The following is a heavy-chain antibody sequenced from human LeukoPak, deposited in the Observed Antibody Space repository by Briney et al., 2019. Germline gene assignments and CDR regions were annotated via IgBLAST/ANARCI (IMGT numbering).Heavy chain of an antibody. CDR1: GGSISSYY. CDR2: IYNSGST. Sequence: SETLSLTCTVSGGSISSYYWSWIRQPPGKGLEYIGYIYNSGSTNYNPSLKSRVTISVDTSKNQFSLKLSSVTAADTAVYYCARGGGSGYYLHYYYGMDVWGQGTTVTVSS. J-gene: IGHJ6*02. CDR3: ARGGGSGYYLHYYYGMDV. V-gene: IGHV4-59*01. D-gene: IGHD3-22*01.